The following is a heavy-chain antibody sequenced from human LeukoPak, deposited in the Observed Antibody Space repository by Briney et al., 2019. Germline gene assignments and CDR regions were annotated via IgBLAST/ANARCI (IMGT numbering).Heavy chain of an antibody. V-gene: IGHV4-59*12. CDR3: ARGRRWLQVFDY. Sequence: WETLSLTCPVSGGSLSSYYWSWIRQPPGKGLEWIAYLFYSGSTDYNPSLESRVTISVDTSKNQFSLKLSSVTAADTAVYYCARGRRWLQVFDYWGQGTLVTVSS. D-gene: IGHD5-24*01. J-gene: IGHJ4*02. CDR1: GGSLSSYY. CDR2: LFYSGST.